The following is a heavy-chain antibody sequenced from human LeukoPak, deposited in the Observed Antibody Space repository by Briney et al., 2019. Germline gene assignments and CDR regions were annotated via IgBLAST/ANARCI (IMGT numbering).Heavy chain of an antibody. CDR2: INPNSGGP. CDR3: ATSSGWYYYGMEV. Sequence: APLKVSCKASGYTLTGYYMHWVRQAPGQGLEWMGWINPNSGGPNYAQKFQGWVPMTRDTSISAAYMERSRLRSDDTAVYYCATSSGWYYYGMEVWGKGTTVTVSS. CDR1: GYTLTGYY. J-gene: IGHJ6*01. V-gene: IGHV1-2*04. D-gene: IGHD6-19*01.